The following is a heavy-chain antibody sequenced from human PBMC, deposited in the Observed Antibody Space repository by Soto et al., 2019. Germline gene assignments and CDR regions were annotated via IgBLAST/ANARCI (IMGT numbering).Heavy chain of an antibody. CDR1: GGSISSGGYY. Sequence: QVQLQESGPGLVKPSQTLSLTCTVSGGSISSGGYYWSWIRQHPGKGLEWIGYIYYSGSTYYNPSLKGRVTISVDTSKNQFSLKLSSVTAADTDVYYCARASYYYDILTGPARWFDPWGQGTLVTVSS. CDR2: IYYSGST. CDR3: ARASYYYDILTGPARWFDP. D-gene: IGHD3-9*01. J-gene: IGHJ5*02. V-gene: IGHV4-31*03.